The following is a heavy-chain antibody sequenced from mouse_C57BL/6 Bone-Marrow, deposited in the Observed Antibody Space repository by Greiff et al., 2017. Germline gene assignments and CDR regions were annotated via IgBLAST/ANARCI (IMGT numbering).Heavy chain of an antibody. CDR1: GYTFTSYW. CDR3: ASPHYYGGRYYAMDY. Sequence: QVQLKQPGAELVKPGASVKLSCKASGYTFTSYWMHWVKQRPGRGLEWIGRIDPNSGGTKYNEKFKSKATLTVDKPSSTAYMQLSSLTSEDSAVYYCASPHYYGGRYYAMDYWGQGTSVTVSS. D-gene: IGHD1-2*01. V-gene: IGHV1-72*01. J-gene: IGHJ4*01. CDR2: IDPNSGGT.